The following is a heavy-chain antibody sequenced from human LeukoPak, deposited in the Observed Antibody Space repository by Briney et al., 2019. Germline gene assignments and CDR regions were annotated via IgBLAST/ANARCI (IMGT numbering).Heavy chain of an antibody. D-gene: IGHD2-2*02. Sequence: GVSLRLSCAASGFTFSSYAMGGVHQAPGEGLEWVSAISGSGGSTYYAGSVRGRFTIFRDNSKDTLYLQMNSLRAEDTAVYYCAKDQYQLLYYYYGMDVWGQGTTVTLS. V-gene: IGHV3-23*01. J-gene: IGHJ6*02. CDR2: ISGSGGST. CDR3: AKDQYQLLYYYYGMDV. CDR1: GFTFSSYA.